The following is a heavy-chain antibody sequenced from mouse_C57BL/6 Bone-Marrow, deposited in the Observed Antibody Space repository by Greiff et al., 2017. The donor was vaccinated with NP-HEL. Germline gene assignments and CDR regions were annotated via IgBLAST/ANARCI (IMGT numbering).Heavy chain of an antibody. CDR1: GYTFTDYY. V-gene: IGHV1-76*01. CDR3: ARSPLITTVVVFDY. J-gene: IGHJ2*01. Sequence: QVQLQQSGAELVRPGASVKLSCKASGYTFTDYYINWVKQRPGQGLEWIARIYPGSGNTYYNEKFKGKATLTAEKSSSTAYMQLSSLTSEDSAVYFCARSPLITTVVVFDYWGQGTTLTVSS. D-gene: IGHD1-1*01. CDR2: IYPGSGNT.